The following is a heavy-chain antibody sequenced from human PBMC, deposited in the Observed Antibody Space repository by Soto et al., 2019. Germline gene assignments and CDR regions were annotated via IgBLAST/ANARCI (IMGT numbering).Heavy chain of an antibody. D-gene: IGHD3-16*02. J-gene: IGHJ5*02. CDR3: AGGVRGMITFGGVIGA. Sequence: EVQLVESGGGLVKPGGSLRLSCAASGFTFSSYSMNWVRQAPGKGLERVSSISSSSSYIYYADSVKGRFTISGDNAKNSVYLQMNSLRAEDKAVYYCAGGVRGMITFGGVIGAWGQGTLVTVSS. CDR2: ISSSSSYI. CDR1: GFTFSSYS. V-gene: IGHV3-21*01.